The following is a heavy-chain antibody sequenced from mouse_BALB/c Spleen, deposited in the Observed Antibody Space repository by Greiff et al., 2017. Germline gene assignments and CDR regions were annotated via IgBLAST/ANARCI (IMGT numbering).Heavy chain of an antibody. D-gene: IGHD1-1*01. Sequence: QVQLQQPGAELVKPGASVKLSCKASGYTFTSYWMHWVKQRPGQGLEWIGEINPSNGRTNYNEKFKSKATLTVDKSSSTAYMQLSSLTSEDSAVDYCARGKVVAFYYFDYWGQGTTLTVSS. CDR2: INPSNGRT. V-gene: IGHV1S81*02. J-gene: IGHJ2*01. CDR3: ARGKVVAFYYFDY. CDR1: GYTFTSYW.